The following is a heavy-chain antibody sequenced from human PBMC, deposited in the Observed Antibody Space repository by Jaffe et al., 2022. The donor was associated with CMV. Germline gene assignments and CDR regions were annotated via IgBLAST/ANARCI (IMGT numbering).Heavy chain of an antibody. D-gene: IGHD3-9*01. CDR3: ARGHVPHFDWLLLRDWFDP. V-gene: IGHV4-39*01. Sequence: QLQLQESGPGLVKPSETLSLTCTVSGGSISSSSYYWGWIRQPPGKGLEWIGSIYYSGSTYYNPSLKSRVTISVDTSKNQFSLKLSSVTAADTAVYYCARGHVPHFDWLLLRDWFDPWGQGTLVTVSS. CDR2: IYYSGST. CDR1: GGSISSSSYY. J-gene: IGHJ5*02.